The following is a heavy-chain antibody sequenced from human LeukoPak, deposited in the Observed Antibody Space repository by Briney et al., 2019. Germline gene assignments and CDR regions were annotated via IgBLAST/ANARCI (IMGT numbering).Heavy chain of an antibody. Sequence: GGSLRLPCAASGFTFDDYAMPWVRQAPGKGLEWVSGISWNSGSIGYADSVKGRFTISRDNAKNSLYLQMNSLRAEDTALYYCAKDRGSGTLGDAFDIWGQGTMVTVSS. V-gene: IGHV3-9*01. D-gene: IGHD1-26*01. CDR3: AKDRGSGTLGDAFDI. CDR1: GFTFDDYA. J-gene: IGHJ3*02. CDR2: ISWNSGSI.